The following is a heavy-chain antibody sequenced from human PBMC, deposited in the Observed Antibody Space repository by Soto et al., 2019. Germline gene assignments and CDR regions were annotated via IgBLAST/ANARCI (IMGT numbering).Heavy chain of an antibody. V-gene: IGHV3-11*06. D-gene: IGHD6-13*01. CDR2: ISPSSSYT. CDR3: ARNQIAASGTSAYDI. CDR1: GFTFSDYY. Sequence: GGSLRLSCAASGFTFSDYYMRWIRQAPGKGLEWVSYISPSSSYTNYAVSVKGRFTISRDNAKNSVYLQMNSLRAEDTAVYYCARNQIAASGTSAYDIWGQGTMVTVSS. J-gene: IGHJ3*02.